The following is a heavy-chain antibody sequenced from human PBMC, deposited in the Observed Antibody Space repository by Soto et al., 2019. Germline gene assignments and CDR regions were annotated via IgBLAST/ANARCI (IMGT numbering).Heavy chain of an antibody. CDR3: TTQGFGGLHGLVDV. CDR2: VHSNGNT. Sequence: SETLSLTCTVSGDSISNYYWAWIRQPPGKGLEWIGYVHSNGNTHHNPSLKSRVTISMDTSKNQFSLNLNSVTAADTAVYYCTTQGFGGLHGLVDVWGQGTTVTVSS. D-gene: IGHD3-10*01. V-gene: IGHV4-59*08. CDR1: GDSISNYY. J-gene: IGHJ6*02.